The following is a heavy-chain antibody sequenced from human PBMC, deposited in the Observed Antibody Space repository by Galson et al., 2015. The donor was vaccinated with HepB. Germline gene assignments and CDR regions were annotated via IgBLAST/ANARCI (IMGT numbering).Heavy chain of an antibody. CDR2: TYFRSKWRI. Sequence: CAISGDSVTSNSAVWYWIRQSPSRGLEWLGRTYFRSKWRIDYAMSVKSRITISADTSDNQFSLLLGSVTPEDTAVYYCAYGSDVWGPGTTVIVSS. V-gene: IGHV6-1*01. CDR3: AYGSDV. J-gene: IGHJ6*02. CDR1: GDSVTSNSAV.